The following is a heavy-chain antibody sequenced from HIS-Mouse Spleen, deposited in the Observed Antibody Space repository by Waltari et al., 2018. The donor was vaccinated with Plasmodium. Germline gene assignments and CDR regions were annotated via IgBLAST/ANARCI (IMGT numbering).Heavy chain of an antibody. V-gene: IGHV3-21*01. D-gene: IGHD3-9*01. CDR1: GFTFSYYR. J-gene: IGHJ2*01. CDR2: ISSSSRYI. CDR3: AREDILTGYYNDYWYFDL. Sequence: EVQLVESGGGLVKPGGSLRLSCAASGFTFSYYRMNWVRQAPGKGREWVSSISSSSRYIYYADSVKGRFTISRDNAKNSLYLQMNSLRAEDTAVYYCAREDILTGYYNDYWYFDLWGRGSLVTVSS.